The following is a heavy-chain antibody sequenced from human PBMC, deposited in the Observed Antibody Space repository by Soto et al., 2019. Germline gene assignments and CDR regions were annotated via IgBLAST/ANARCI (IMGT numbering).Heavy chain of an antibody. CDR2: IKSKTDGGTT. D-gene: IGHD5-12*01. CDR1: SFTFSNAW. J-gene: IGHJ4*02. V-gene: IGHV3-15*07. CDR3: TTDSPNPPWIEAY. Sequence: GGSLRLSCAASSFTFSNAWMNCVRQAPGKGLEWVGRIKSKTDGGTTDYAAPVKGRFTISRDDSKNTLYLQMNSLKTEDTAVYYCTTDSPNPPWIEAYWGQGTLVTVSS.